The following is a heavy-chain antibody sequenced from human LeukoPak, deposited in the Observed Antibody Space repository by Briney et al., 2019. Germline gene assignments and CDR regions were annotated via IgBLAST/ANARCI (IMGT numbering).Heavy chain of an antibody. J-gene: IGHJ3*02. CDR1: GGSFSGFY. Sequence: SENPSPNFACYGGSFSGFYLGLIRQPPREGPELIGGINHSGSTNYNPSLKSRVTISVDTSKNQFSLKLSSVTAADTAVYFCARGPYSYDSSGAFDIWGQGTMVTVSS. D-gene: IGHD3-22*01. CDR2: INHSGST. V-gene: IGHV4-34*01. CDR3: ARGPYSYDSSGAFDI.